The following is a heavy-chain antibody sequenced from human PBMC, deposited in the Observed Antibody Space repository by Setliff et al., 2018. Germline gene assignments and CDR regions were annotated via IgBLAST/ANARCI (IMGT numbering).Heavy chain of an antibody. CDR1: GFTVSSNY. CDR2: IYRGGNT. D-gene: IGHD2-15*01. Sequence: GGSLRLSCAASGFTVSSNYMSWVRQAPGKGLEWVSIIYRGGNTYYADSVKGRFTISRDNSKNTLYLQMNSLRAGDTAVYYCARDTYIAQAFDIWGQGTMVTVSS. CDR3: ARDTYIAQAFDI. J-gene: IGHJ3*02. V-gene: IGHV3-66*02.